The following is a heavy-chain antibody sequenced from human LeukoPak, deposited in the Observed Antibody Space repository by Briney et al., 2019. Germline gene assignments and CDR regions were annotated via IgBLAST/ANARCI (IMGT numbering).Heavy chain of an antibody. V-gene: IGHV3-48*02. CDR3: ARDMTFCSGGSCYSLGFDI. Sequence: GGSLRLSCAASGFTLNALNMKRVGQAPGKGLEWFSYISSSRGTIYYADSVKGRFTISRDNAKNSLYLQMNSLRDEDTAVYYCARDMTFCSGGSCYSLGFDIWGQGTMVTVSS. CDR2: ISSSRGTI. J-gene: IGHJ3*02. CDR1: GFTLNALN. D-gene: IGHD2-15*01.